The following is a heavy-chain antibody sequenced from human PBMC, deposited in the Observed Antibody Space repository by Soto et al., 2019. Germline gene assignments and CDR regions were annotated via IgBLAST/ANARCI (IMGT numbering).Heavy chain of an antibody. V-gene: IGHV4-59*01. CDR3: ARYRREAVAGYTLDN. CDR1: GGSISSNY. D-gene: IGHD6-13*01. Sequence: SETLSLTCTVSGGSISSNYWTWIRQPPGKGLEWIGYVYNSGSTNYNPSLKSRVTISEDTSKSQFSLKVNSMTAADTAVYYCARYRREAVAGYTLDNWGQGVLVTVSS. J-gene: IGHJ4*02. CDR2: VYNSGST.